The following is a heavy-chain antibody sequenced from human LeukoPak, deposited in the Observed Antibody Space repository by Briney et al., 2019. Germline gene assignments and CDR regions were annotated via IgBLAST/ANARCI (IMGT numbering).Heavy chain of an antibody. V-gene: IGHV1-46*01. CDR2: IKPSGGST. J-gene: IGHJ3*02. Sequence: ASAKVSCKASGYTFTSYYMHWVRQAPGQGLEWMGIIKPSGGSTSYAQKFQGRVTMTRGTSTSTVYMELSSLRSEDTAVYYCARNNLGGRVGYNCGIIDSWVEGTMVTVSS. D-gene: IGHD5-24*01. CDR3: ARNNLGGRVGYNCGIIDS. CDR1: GYTFTSYY.